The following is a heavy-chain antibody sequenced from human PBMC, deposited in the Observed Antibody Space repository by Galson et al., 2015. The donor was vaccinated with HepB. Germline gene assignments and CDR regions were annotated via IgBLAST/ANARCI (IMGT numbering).Heavy chain of an antibody. CDR1: GYTFTSYG. CDR3: ARGYCTNGVCSEFDY. Sequence: SVKVSCKASGYTFTSYGISWVRQAPGQGLEWMGWISAYNGNTNYAQKLQGRVTMTTDTSTSTAYMGLRSLRSDDTAVYYCARGYCTNGVCSEFDYWGQGTLVTVSS. D-gene: IGHD2-8*01. CDR2: ISAYNGNT. J-gene: IGHJ4*02. V-gene: IGHV1-18*04.